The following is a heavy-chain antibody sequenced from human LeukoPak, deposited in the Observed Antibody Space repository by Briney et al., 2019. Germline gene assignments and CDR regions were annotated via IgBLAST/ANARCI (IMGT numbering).Heavy chain of an antibody. D-gene: IGHD1-14*01. CDR1: GYTFTSYD. Sequence: ASVKVSCKASGYTFTSYDINWVRQATGQGLEGMGWMNPNSGNTGYAQKFQGRVTMTRNTSISTAYMELSSLRSEDTAVYYCARGRAYSRMSDCWGQGTLVTVSS. V-gene: IGHV1-8*01. CDR2: MNPNSGNT. CDR3: ARGRAYSRMSDC. J-gene: IGHJ4*02.